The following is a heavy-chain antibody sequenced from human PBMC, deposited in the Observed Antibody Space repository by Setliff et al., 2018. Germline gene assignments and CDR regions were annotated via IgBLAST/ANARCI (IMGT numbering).Heavy chain of an antibody. D-gene: IGHD2-15*01. CDR1: GYNFITFG. V-gene: IGHV1-18*01. Sequence: ASVKVSCKTSGYNFITFGVNWVRQVPGQGFEWMGWISPYDGDADYAQKFQGRVTLTTDTSTGTAYMELRALSSDDTAIYYCTRGRGPRVVVAVPLDFWGQGTLVTVSS. CDR3: TRGRGPRVVVAVPLDF. J-gene: IGHJ4*02. CDR2: ISPYDGDA.